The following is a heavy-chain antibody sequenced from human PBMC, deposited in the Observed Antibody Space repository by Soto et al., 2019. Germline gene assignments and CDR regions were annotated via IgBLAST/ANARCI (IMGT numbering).Heavy chain of an antibody. CDR3: AKGGLLYAPSFIDY. CDR2: VSGSGGGT. D-gene: IGHD2-8*01. CDR1: GFTFTTHA. V-gene: IGHV3-23*01. Sequence: EVQRLESGGGLVQPGGSLRLSCATSGFTFTTHAMSWVRQAPGKGLEWVSAVSGSGGGTYYADSVRGRFTVSRDISRNTLYRQMNSLRADATATYYCAKGGLLYAPSFIDYLGQGTLVTVSS. J-gene: IGHJ4*02.